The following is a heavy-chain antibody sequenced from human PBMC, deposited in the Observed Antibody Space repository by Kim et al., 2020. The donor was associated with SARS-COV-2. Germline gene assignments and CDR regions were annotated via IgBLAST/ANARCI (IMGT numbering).Heavy chain of an antibody. Sequence: ASVKVSCKAFGYTFISYGISWVRQAPGQGLEGMGWNSGYNGNTNYAQKLQGRVTMTTDTSTSTAYLEVRRLRSDETAVYYCPRGTTVTSHDYYMDVWGRGTTVSVSS. D-gene: IGHD4-17*01. J-gene: IGHJ6*03. CDR3: PRGTTVTSHDYYMDV. V-gene: IGHV1-18*01. CDR2: NSGYNGNT. CDR1: GYTFISYG.